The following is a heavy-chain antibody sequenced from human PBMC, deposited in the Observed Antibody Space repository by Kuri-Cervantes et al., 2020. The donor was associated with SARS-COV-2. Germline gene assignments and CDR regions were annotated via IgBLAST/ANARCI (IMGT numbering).Heavy chain of an antibody. CDR1: GFTFSSYW. CDR2: IKQDGSEK. D-gene: IGHD2-15*01. Sequence: GGSLRLSCAASGFTFSSYWMSWVRQAPGKGLEWVANIKQDGSEKYYVDSVKGRFTISRDNAKNSLYLQMNSLRAEDTAVYYCARDRGYCSGGSCYQHDAFDIWGQGTMVTVSS. CDR3: ARDRGYCSGGSCYQHDAFDI. J-gene: IGHJ3*02. V-gene: IGHV3-7*01.